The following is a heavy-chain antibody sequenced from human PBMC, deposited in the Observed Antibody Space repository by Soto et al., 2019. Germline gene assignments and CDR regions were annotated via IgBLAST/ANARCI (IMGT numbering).Heavy chain of an antibody. V-gene: IGHV1-2*04. CDR2: INPNSGGT. D-gene: IGHD1-26*01. J-gene: IGHJ6*02. Sequence: ASVKVSCKASGYTFTGYYMHWVRQAPGQGLEWVGWINPNSGGTNYAQKFQGWVTMTRDTSISTAYMELSRLRSDDTAVYYCATAYSYYYYGMDVWGQGTTVTVSS. CDR1: GYTFTGYY. CDR3: ATAYSYYYYGMDV.